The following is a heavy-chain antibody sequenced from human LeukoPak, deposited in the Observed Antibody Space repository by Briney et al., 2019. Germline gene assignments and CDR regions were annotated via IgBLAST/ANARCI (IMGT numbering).Heavy chain of an antibody. Sequence: GGSLRLSCAASGFTFSSYNMNWVRQAPGKGLEWVSYISSSSTTIYYADSMKGRFTISRDNAKNSLYLQMNSLRAEDTAVYYCARDRSSGGSPPNWFDPWGQGTLVTVSS. V-gene: IGHV3-48*04. J-gene: IGHJ5*02. CDR3: ARDRSSGGSPPNWFDP. CDR1: GFTFSSYN. D-gene: IGHD2-15*01. CDR2: ISSSSTTI.